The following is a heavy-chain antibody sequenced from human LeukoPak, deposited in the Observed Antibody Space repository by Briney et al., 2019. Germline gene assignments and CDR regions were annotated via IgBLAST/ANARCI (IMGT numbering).Heavy chain of an antibody. J-gene: IGHJ4*02. V-gene: IGHV1-18*01. Sequence: ASVKVSCKASGYTFTSYGISWVRQAPGQGLEWMGWISAYNGNTNYAQKLQGRVTMTTDTSTSTAYMELRSLRSDDTAVYYCARVGFDFWSGYYLYYFDYWGQGTLVIVSS. D-gene: IGHD3-3*01. CDR2: ISAYNGNT. CDR1: GYTFTSYG. CDR3: ARVGFDFWSGYYLYYFDY.